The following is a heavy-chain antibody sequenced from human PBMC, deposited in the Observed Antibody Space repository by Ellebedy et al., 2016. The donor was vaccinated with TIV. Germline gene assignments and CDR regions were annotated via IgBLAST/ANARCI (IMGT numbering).Heavy chain of an antibody. V-gene: IGHV1-18*01. Sequence: ASVKVSXXASGYTFTNYAITWVRQAPGQGLEWMGWINPYSGNTKSLQKLQGRVTMTTDTSTSTAYMELRSLGSDDTAVYYCAAAYCGGDCYGTYYYYYGMDVWGHGTTVTVSS. CDR1: GYTFTNYA. CDR2: INPYSGNT. CDR3: AAAYCGGDCYGTYYYYYGMDV. D-gene: IGHD2-21*02. J-gene: IGHJ6*02.